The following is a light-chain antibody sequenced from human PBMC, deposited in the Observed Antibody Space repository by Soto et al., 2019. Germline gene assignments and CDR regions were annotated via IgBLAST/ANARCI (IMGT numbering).Light chain of an antibody. J-gene: IGKJ3*01. Sequence: EIVLTQSPGTLSLSPGERATLFCRASQGVSSSYFAWYQQKPGQAPRLLIYAASSRATGVPDRFSGSGSGTDFTLTISRLEPEDFALYYCQQYGSSPPFSFGLGTKIEIK. CDR3: QQYGSSPPFS. CDR2: AAS. CDR1: QGVSSSY. V-gene: IGKV3-20*01.